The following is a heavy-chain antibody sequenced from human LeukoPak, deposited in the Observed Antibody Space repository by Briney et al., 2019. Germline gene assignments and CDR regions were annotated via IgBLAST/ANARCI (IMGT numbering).Heavy chain of an antibody. CDR3: ARDVGDY. CDR2: IRGGGTSE. D-gene: IGHD1-26*01. Sequence: GGSLRLSCTAPGFTFSAYAMMWVRQAPGKGPEWVSAIRGGGTSEFYADSVKGRFRISRDNSKDTLYLQMNSLRAEDTAVYYCARDVGDYWGQGTLVTVSS. V-gene: IGHV3-23*01. J-gene: IGHJ4*02. CDR1: GFTFSAYA.